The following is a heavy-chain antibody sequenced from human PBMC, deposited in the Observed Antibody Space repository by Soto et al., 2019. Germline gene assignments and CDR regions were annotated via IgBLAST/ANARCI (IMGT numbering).Heavy chain of an antibody. CDR2: IKSKTDGGTT. Sequence: GGSLRLSCAASGFTFSNAWMSWVRQAPGKGLEWVGRIKSKTDGGTTDYAAPVKGRFTISRDNAKNSLYLQMNSLRAEDTAVYYCARDWYSYGYYYGMDVWGQGTTVTVSS. D-gene: IGHD5-18*01. CDR1: GFTFSNAW. J-gene: IGHJ6*02. CDR3: ARDWYSYGYYYGMDV. V-gene: IGHV3-15*01.